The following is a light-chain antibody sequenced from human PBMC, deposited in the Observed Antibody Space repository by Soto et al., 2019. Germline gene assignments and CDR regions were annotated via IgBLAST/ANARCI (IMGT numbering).Light chain of an antibody. CDR3: QSFDSSLSGWV. Sequence: QSVLTQPPSVSGAPGQRVTISCTGSSSNIGAGYDVHWYQQLPGTAPKLLIYSNNNRPSGVPDRFSGSKSGTSASLAITGLQAEDEADYYCQSFDSSLSGWVFGGGTKHRP. CDR2: SNN. V-gene: IGLV1-40*01. J-gene: IGLJ3*02. CDR1: SSNIGAGYD.